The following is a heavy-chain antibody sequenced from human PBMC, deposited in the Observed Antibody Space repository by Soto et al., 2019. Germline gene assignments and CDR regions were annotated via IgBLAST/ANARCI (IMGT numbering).Heavy chain of an antibody. CDR3: ARDSIGGRGYSGYDGFDY. CDR1: GGSISSYY. CDR2: IYTSGST. D-gene: IGHD5-12*01. Sequence: QVQLQESGPGLVKPSETLSLTCTVSGGSISSYYWSWIRQPAGKGLEWIGRIYTSGSTNYNPSLQRRVTMSVDTSKNQFSLKLSSVTAADTDVYYFARDSIGGRGYSGYDGFDYWGQGTLVTVSS. J-gene: IGHJ4*02. V-gene: IGHV4-4*07.